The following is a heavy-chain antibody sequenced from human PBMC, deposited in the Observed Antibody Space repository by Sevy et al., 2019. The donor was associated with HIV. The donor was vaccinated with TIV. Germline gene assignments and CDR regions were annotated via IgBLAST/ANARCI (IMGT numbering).Heavy chain of an antibody. V-gene: IGHV3-30*04. D-gene: IGHD3-3*01. CDR3: AKDLTIFGVVIGAFDI. CDR1: GFTFSSYA. CDR2: ISYDGSNK. J-gene: IGHJ3*02. Sequence: GGSLRLSCAASGFTFSSYAMHWVRQAPGKGLEWVAVISYDGSNKYYADSVKGRFTISRDNSKNTLYLQMNSLRAEDTAVYYCAKDLTIFGVVIGAFDIWGQGTMVTVSS.